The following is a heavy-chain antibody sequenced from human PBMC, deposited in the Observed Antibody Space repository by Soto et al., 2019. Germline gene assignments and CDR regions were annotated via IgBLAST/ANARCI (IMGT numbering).Heavy chain of an antibody. V-gene: IGHV3-48*03. CDR3: VGDGDGGCCSSWFVP. D-gene: IGHD2-15*01. J-gene: IGHJ5*02. CDR2: IDRSGTTI. CDR1: GFTFSNYE. Sequence: EVQLVESGGGLVQPGGSLRLSCAASGFTFSNYEMNWVRQAPGKGLEWISYIDRSGTTIHYADSVKGRFTISRDNAKNSMYLQMNRLRVDDTAVYYCVGDGDGGCCSSWFVPWGQGTLVTVSS.